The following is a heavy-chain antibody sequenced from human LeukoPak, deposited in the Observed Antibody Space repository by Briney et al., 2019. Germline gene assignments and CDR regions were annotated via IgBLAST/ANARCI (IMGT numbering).Heavy chain of an antibody. CDR3: AIGQYHSTDYGGFLDAFDI. J-gene: IGHJ3*02. D-gene: IGHD4-23*01. V-gene: IGHV1-69*13. CDR2: IIPIFGTA. CDR1: GGTFSSYA. Sequence: SVKVSCKASGGTFSSYAISWVRQAPGQGLEWMGGIIPIFGTANYAQKFQGRVTITADESTSTAYMELSSLRSEDTAVYYCAIGQYHSTDYGGFLDAFDIWGQGIMVTVSS.